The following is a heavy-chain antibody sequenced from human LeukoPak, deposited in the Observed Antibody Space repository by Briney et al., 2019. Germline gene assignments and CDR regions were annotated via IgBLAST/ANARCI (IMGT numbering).Heavy chain of an antibody. Sequence: ASVKVSRKASGYTLTGYYMHWMRQAPGQGLEWMGWIIPDSGGTYYAQKFQGRVTMTRDTSISTAYMELSRLRPDDTAVYYCARGYSSGSSYYFDYWGQGTLVTVSS. D-gene: IGHD6-19*01. CDR1: GYTLTGYY. V-gene: IGHV1-2*02. J-gene: IGHJ4*02. CDR2: IIPDSGGT. CDR3: ARGYSSGSSYYFDY.